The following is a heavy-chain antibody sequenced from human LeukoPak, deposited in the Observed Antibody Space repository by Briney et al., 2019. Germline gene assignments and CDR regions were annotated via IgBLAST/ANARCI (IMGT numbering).Heavy chain of an antibody. D-gene: IGHD3-10*01. CDR2: ISSSGSTI. J-gene: IGHJ4*02. CDR3: ARLEYYYVSGNYYKLFDY. Sequence: TGGSLRLSCAASGFTFSSYNMNWVRQAPGMGLEWVSDISSSGSTIYFADSVKGRFTISRDNAKNSLYLQMNSLRDEDTAVYYCARLEYYYVSGNYYKLFDYWGQGTLVTVCS. V-gene: IGHV3-48*02. CDR1: GFTFSSYN.